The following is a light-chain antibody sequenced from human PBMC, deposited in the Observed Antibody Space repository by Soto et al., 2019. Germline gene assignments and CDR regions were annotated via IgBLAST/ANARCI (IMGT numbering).Light chain of an antibody. CDR2: WAS. CDR1: QSVLYTSNNKNE. J-gene: IGKJ3*01. Sequence: DIVMTQSPESLAVSLGERATINCKSSQSVLYTSNNKNEMAWYQQKPGQPPKLLFYWASTRESGVPDRFSGSGSGTDFTLTISRLEPDDFAVYYCQQYGSSPFTFGPGTKVDIK. V-gene: IGKV4-1*01. CDR3: QQYGSSPFT.